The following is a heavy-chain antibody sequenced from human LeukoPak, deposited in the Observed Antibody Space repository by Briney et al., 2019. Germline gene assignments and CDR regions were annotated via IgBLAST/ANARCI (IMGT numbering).Heavy chain of an antibody. Sequence: ASVKVSCKTSGYTFTGYYMHWVRQAPGQGLEGMGWIYPNSGGTKYAQKFQGRVTMTRDTSISTAYMELSRLRSDDTAVYYCARAPFSYDSSAYNAFDIWGQGTMVTVSS. V-gene: IGHV1-2*02. J-gene: IGHJ3*02. CDR1: GYTFTGYY. CDR2: IYPNSGGT. CDR3: ARAPFSYDSSAYNAFDI. D-gene: IGHD3-22*01.